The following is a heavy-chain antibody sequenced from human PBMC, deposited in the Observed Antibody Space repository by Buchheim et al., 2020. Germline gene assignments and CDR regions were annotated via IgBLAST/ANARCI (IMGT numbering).Heavy chain of an antibody. J-gene: IGHJ6*02. D-gene: IGHD6-6*01. CDR2: FYYSGST. V-gene: IGHV4-39*01. Sequence: QLQLQESGPGLVKPSETLSLTCTVSGGSISSSSYYWGWIRQPPGKGLEWIGSFYYSGSTYYNPSLKSRVTISVDTSKNQFSLQLSSVTAADTAVYYCARHGSDVSSSSSFYYYGMDVWGQGTT. CDR1: GGSISSSSYY. CDR3: ARHGSDVSSSSSFYYYGMDV.